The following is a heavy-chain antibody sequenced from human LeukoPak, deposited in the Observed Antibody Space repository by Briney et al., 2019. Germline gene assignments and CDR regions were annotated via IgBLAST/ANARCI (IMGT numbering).Heavy chain of an antibody. V-gene: IGHV3-23*01. CDR1: GFTSSNYA. Sequence: PGGSLRLSCAASGFTSSNYAMSWVRQAPGKGLESVSGISGSGGSTYYADSVKGRFTISRDNSKNTLYLQMNSLRAEDTAVYYCATYSGSYYYYYYMDVWGKGTTVTVSS. D-gene: IGHD1-26*01. CDR2: ISGSGGST. J-gene: IGHJ6*03. CDR3: ATYSGSYYYYYYMDV.